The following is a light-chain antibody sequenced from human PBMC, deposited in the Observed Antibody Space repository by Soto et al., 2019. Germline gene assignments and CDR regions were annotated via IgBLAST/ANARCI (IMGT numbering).Light chain of an antibody. J-gene: IGLJ7*01. CDR2: ENI. V-gene: IGLV1-51*02. CDR3: ATWDSSLSAWV. CDR1: SSNIGNNY. Sequence: QSVLTQPPSVSAAPGQKVTISCSGSSSNIGNNYVSWYQQLPGTAPKLLIYENIKRPSGIPDRFSGSKSGTSATLGITGLQTGDEADYYCATWDSSLSAWVFGAGTQLTVL.